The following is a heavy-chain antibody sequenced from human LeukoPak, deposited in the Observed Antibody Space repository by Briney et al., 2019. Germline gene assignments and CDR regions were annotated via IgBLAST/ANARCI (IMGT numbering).Heavy chain of an antibody. J-gene: IGHJ3*02. CDR3: AKDVVGADAFDI. V-gene: IGHV3-23*01. CDR1: GFTFSSYA. Sequence: GGSLRLSCAASGFTFSSYAMNWVRQAPGKGLEWVSGIGYTGDSTFYADSVKGRFTVSRDSSKNTLFLHMNSLRAEDTAVYYCAKDVVGADAFDIWGQGTMVTVSS. CDR2: IGYTGDST. D-gene: IGHD1-26*01.